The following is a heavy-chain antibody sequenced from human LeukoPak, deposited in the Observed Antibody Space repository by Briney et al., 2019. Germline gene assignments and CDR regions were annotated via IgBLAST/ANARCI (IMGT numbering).Heavy chain of an antibody. J-gene: IGHJ3*02. CDR1: GASISSSNYY. CDR2: IYSSGST. D-gene: IGHD2/OR15-2a*01. CDR3: ARDFRRVDAFDI. Sequence: SETLSLTCAVSGASISSSNYYWGWVRQSPGKGLEWIGNIYSSGSTNYNPSLKSRVTMSVDTSKNQFSLKLSSVTAADTAVYYYARDFRRVDAFDIWGQGTMVTVSS. V-gene: IGHV4-39*07.